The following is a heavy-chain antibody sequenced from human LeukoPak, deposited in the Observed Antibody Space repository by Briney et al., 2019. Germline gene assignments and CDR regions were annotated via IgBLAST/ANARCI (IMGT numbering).Heavy chain of an antibody. V-gene: IGHV4-34*01. Sequence: SETLSLTCAVYGGSFSGYYWSWIRQPPGKGLEWIGEINHSGSTNYNPSLKSRVTISVDTSKNQFSLKLSSVTAADTAVYYCARVMGYCSSTSCYYWMGWFDPWGQGTLVTVSS. D-gene: IGHD2-2*01. CDR3: ARVMGYCSSTSCYYWMGWFDP. CDR2: INHSGST. CDR1: GGSFSGYY. J-gene: IGHJ5*02.